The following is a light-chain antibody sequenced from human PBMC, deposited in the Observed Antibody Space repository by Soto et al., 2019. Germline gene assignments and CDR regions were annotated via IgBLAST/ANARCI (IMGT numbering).Light chain of an antibody. J-gene: IGKJ1*01. CDR3: EQRLNWPPG. V-gene: IGKV3-11*01. CDR2: DAS. CDR1: QSVTNY. Sequence: EIFLTRPPDTLSLSPGERATLTCRASQSVTNYIAWYQQRPGQAPRLLIYDASNRATGVPARFSGSRSGTDFTLTISELEPADYGLYYCEQRLNWPPGFGQGTKVDIK.